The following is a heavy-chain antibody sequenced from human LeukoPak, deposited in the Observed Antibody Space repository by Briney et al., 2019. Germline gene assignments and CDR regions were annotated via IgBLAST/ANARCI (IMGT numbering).Heavy chain of an antibody. D-gene: IGHD3-22*01. CDR3: AKDWANYYDSSAYFDY. Sequence: PGGSLRLSCAASGFTFSSYAMSWVRQAPGKGLEWVSAISGSGGSTYYADSMKGRFTISRDNSKNTLYLQMNSLRAEDTAVYYCAKDWANYYDSSAYFDYWGQGTLVTVSS. V-gene: IGHV3-23*01. CDR2: ISGSGGST. J-gene: IGHJ4*02. CDR1: GFTFSSYA.